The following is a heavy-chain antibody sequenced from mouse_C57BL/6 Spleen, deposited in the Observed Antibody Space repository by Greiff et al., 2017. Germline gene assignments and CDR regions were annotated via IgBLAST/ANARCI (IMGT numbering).Heavy chain of an antibody. CDR3: ARSSSVTGDYFDY. J-gene: IGHJ2*01. D-gene: IGHD1-3*01. CDR1: GYTFTDYY. Sequence: VHVKQSGPVLVKPGASVKMSCKASGYTFTDYYMNWVKQSHGKSLEWIGVINPYNGGTSYNQKFTGKATLTVDKSSRTAYMELNSLTSEDSAVYYSARSSSVTGDYFDYWGQGTTLTVSS. CDR2: INPYNGGT. V-gene: IGHV1-19*01.